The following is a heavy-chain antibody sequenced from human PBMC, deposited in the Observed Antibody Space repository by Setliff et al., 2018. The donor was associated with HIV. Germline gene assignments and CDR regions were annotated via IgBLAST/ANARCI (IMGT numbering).Heavy chain of an antibody. J-gene: IGHJ4*02. V-gene: IGHV1-2*02. D-gene: IGHD7-27*01. Sequence: GASVKVSCKASGYTFTDYFMHWVRQAPGQGLEWMGWISPRNGDTRITKTFRGRVTMTRDTSLNTASVEVSGLRSDDTAVYFCARQLSNSLDFWGQGTLVTVSS. CDR3: ARQLSNSLDF. CDR1: GYTFTDYF. CDR2: ISPRNGDT.